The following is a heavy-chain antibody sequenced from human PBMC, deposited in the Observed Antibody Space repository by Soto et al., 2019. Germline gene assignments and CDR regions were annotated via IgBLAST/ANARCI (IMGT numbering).Heavy chain of an antibody. D-gene: IGHD3-10*02. CDR3: AKDQYQMFRDFGMNV. CDR1: GFDFSVYA. Sequence: XGSLILSCAVSGFDFSVYAMTWVRRAPGKGLEWVSTITAGGDTFNADSVKGRFTISRDNSKNTLFLQMNSLRAEDTAVYYCAKDQYQMFRDFGMNVWGQGTTVTVSS. CDR2: ITAGGDT. V-gene: IGHV3-23*01. J-gene: IGHJ6*02.